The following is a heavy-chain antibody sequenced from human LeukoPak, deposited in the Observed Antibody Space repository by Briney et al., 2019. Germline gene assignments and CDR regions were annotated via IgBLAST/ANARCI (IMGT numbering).Heavy chain of an antibody. Sequence: PGGSLRLSCAASGFTVSSNYMSWVRQAPGKGLEWVSSISSSGSYKYYADSIKGRFTISRDNTKNSLYLQMNSLRAEDTAVYYCARDSRVVEDKYCNGGTCSNDFDYWGQGTLVTVPS. CDR3: ARDSRVVEDKYCNGGTCSNDFDY. V-gene: IGHV3-21*01. CDR1: GFTVSSNY. CDR2: ISSSGSYK. D-gene: IGHD2-15*01. J-gene: IGHJ4*02.